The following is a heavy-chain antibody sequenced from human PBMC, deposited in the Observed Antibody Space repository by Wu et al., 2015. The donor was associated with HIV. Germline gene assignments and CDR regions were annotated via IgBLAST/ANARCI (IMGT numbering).Heavy chain of an antibody. Sequence: QVQLVQSGAEVKKPGASVKVSCKAAGYTFTGYYIHWVRQAPGQGLEWMGWVDPNSGDTTLAQNFQGRVTMTADTSMETAFMYLTGLRYDDTAVYFCTREGQLENWFDPWAREPWSPSPQ. D-gene: IGHD6-6*01. CDR1: GYTFTGYY. CDR3: TREGQLENWFDP. J-gene: IGHJ5*02. CDR2: VDPNSGDT. V-gene: IGHV1-2*02.